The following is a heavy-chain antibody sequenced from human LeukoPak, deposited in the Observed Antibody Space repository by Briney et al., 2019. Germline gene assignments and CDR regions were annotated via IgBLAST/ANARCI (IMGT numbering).Heavy chain of an antibody. V-gene: IGHV3-21*01. CDR2: ISSSSSYI. J-gene: IGHJ5*02. Sequence: PGGSLRLSCAASGFTFSSYEMNWVRQAPGKGLEWVSSISSSSSYIYYADSVKGRFTISRDNAKNSLYLQMNSLRAEDTAVYYCAGGYSSSWYRFDPWGQGTLVTVSS. CDR1: GFTFSSYE. CDR3: AGGYSSSWYRFDP. D-gene: IGHD6-13*01.